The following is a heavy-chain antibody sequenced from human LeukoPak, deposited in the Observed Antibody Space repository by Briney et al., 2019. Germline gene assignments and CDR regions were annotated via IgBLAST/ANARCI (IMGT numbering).Heavy chain of an antibody. V-gene: IGHV3-30*07. J-gene: IGHJ4*02. D-gene: IGHD2-15*01. CDR3: ARAVGPFDY. Sequence: DSAKGRFTISRDNSKDTLYLQMNSLRTEDMAVYYCARAVGPFDYWGQETLVTVSS.